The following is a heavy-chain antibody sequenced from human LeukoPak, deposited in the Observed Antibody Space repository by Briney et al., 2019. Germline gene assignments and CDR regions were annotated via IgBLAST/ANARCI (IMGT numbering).Heavy chain of an antibody. D-gene: IGHD6-6*01. J-gene: IGHJ4*02. CDR3: ARLLQTGIAARHYYFDY. CDR2: IYYSGST. V-gene: IGHV4-59*12. Sequence: SETLSLTCTVSGGSISSYYWSWIRQPPGKGLEWIGYIYYSGSTYYNPSLKSRVTISVDTSKSQFSLKLSSVTAADTAVYSCARLLQTGIAARHYYFDYWGQGTLVTVSS. CDR1: GGSISSYY.